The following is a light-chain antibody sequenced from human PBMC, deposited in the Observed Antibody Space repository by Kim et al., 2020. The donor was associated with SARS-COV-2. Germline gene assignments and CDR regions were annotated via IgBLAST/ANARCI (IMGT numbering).Light chain of an antibody. Sequence: LTQPHSVSESPGKTVTISCTPDSGTIASNFVQWFQQRPGSSPTTVIFEDDRRPSGAPDRFSGSVDVSSNSASLTISGLKTEDEADYYCQSFDSSTWVFGGGTQLTVL. CDR2: EDD. J-gene: IGLJ3*02. CDR1: SGTIASNF. CDR3: QSFDSSTWV. V-gene: IGLV6-57*01.